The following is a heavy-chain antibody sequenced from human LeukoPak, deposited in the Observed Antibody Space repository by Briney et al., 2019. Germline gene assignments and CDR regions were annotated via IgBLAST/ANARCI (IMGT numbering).Heavy chain of an antibody. CDR3: ARIGGDYDILTGYPTLTDAFDI. CDR2: INPNSGGT. CDR1: GYTFTGYY. Sequence: GASVKVSCKASGYTFTGYYMHWVRQAPGQGLEWMGRINPNSGGTNYAQKFQGRVTMTRDTSISTAYMELSRLRSDDTAVYYCARIGGDYDILTGYPTLTDAFDIWGQGTMLTVSS. J-gene: IGHJ3*02. V-gene: IGHV1-2*06. D-gene: IGHD3-9*01.